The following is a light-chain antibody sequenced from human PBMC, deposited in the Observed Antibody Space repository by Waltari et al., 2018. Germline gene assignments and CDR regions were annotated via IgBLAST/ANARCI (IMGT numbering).Light chain of an antibody. CDR2: EVS. V-gene: IGLV2-8*01. CDR1: SSDGGGYNY. J-gene: IGLJ1*01. CDR3: SSYAGTNIPYV. Sequence: QSALTQPPSASGSPGQSVTISCTGTSSDGGGYNYVSWYQQHPGKAPKLIIYEVSKRPSGVPDRFSSSKSGNTASLTVSGLQAEDEADYYCSSYAGTNIPYVFGSGTKVTVL.